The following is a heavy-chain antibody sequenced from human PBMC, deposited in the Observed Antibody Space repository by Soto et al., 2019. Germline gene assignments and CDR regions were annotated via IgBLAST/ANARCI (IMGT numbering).Heavy chain of an antibody. V-gene: IGHV3-30*18. D-gene: IGHD2-2*01. Sequence: QVQLVESGGGVIQPGRSLRLSCAASGFTFLTYGIHWVRQAPGKGLEWVALISYDGSNKYYVDSVKGRFTISRDNSKKTLYLQMNSLRDEDTAVYYCAKGYQVLLYGMDVWGQGTTVTVSS. CDR2: ISYDGSNK. CDR1: GFTFLTYG. J-gene: IGHJ6*02. CDR3: AKGYQVLLYGMDV.